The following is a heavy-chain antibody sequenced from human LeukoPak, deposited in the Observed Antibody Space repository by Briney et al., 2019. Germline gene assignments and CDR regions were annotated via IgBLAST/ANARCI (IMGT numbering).Heavy chain of an antibody. Sequence: ASVKVSCKASGYTFTSYGISWVRQAPGQGLEWMGWNSAYNGNTNYAQKLQGRVTMTTDTSTSTAYMELRSLRSDDTAVYYCARDKAMGATVYFDYWGQGTLVTVSS. CDR1: GYTFTSYG. D-gene: IGHD1-26*01. CDR2: NSAYNGNT. V-gene: IGHV1-18*01. J-gene: IGHJ4*02. CDR3: ARDKAMGATVYFDY.